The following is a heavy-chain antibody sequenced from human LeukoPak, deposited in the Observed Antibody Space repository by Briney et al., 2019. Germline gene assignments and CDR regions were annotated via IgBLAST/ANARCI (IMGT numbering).Heavy chain of an antibody. Sequence: GGSLRLSCAASGFSFTTYWMSWVRQAPGKGLEWVSAISGSGGSTYYADSVKGRFTISRDNSKNTLYLQMNSLRAEDTAVYYCARESGYSSSWYFDYWGQGTLVTVSS. CDR1: GFSFTTYW. CDR3: ARESGYSSSWYFDY. V-gene: IGHV3-23*01. CDR2: ISGSGGST. J-gene: IGHJ4*02. D-gene: IGHD6-13*01.